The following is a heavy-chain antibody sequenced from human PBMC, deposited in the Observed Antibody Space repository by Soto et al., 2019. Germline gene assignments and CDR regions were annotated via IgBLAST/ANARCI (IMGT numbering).Heavy chain of an antibody. CDR2: IYTSGST. D-gene: IGHD2-2*01. Sequence: QVQLQESGPGLVKPSETLSLTCTVSGGSISSYYWSWIRQPAGKGLEWIGRIYTSGSTNYNPSLKSRVTMSVDTSKTQFSLKLSSVTAADTAVYYCARGDYCSSTSCQYGGEYEYYYYGMDVWGQGTTVTVSS. J-gene: IGHJ6*02. CDR3: ARGDYCSSTSCQYGGEYEYYYYGMDV. CDR1: GGSISSYY. V-gene: IGHV4-4*07.